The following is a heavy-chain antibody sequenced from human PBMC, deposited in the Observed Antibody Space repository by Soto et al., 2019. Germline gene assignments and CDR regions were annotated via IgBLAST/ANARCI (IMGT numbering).Heavy chain of an antibody. J-gene: IGHJ4*02. CDR2: ISGSGDT. V-gene: IGHV3-23*01. D-gene: IGHD3-10*01. Sequence: EVQLLESGGGLVQPGGSLRLSCAASGLTFSNYAMSWVRQAPGKGLEWVTAISGSGDTYYADSVKGRFTIPRDNSKNTLYLQMNSLRADDTAVYYCATLKFGLKYYFDYWGQGTLVTVSS. CDR3: ATLKFGLKYYFDY. CDR1: GLTFSNYA.